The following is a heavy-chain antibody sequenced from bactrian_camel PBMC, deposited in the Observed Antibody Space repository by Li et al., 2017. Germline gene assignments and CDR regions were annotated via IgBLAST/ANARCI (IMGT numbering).Heavy chain of an antibody. J-gene: IGHJ4*01. CDR1: GNLYRRYY. V-gene: IGHV3S53*01. CDR2: LEPDGVT. D-gene: IGHD7*01. Sequence: HVQLVESGGGSVQAGGSLRLSCAVSGNLYRRYYMGWFRQTPGKAHEGVALLEPDGVTSYADSVTGRFTISQNNAKTMLYLQMNNLKPDDSGMYYCAADESNYGGNYRRVNWYNYAGQGTQVTVS.